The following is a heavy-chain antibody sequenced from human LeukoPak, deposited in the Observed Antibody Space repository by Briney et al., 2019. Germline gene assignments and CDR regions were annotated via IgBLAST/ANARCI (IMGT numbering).Heavy chain of an antibody. Sequence: SETLSLTCSVSGYSISSGYYWGWIRQPPGKGLEWIGSIYHSGSTYYNPSLKSRVTISVDTSKNQFSLKLSSVTAADTAVYYCARDRRELYASSDWFDPWGQGTLVTVSS. J-gene: IGHJ5*02. V-gene: IGHV4-38-2*02. CDR2: IYHSGST. CDR1: GYSISSGYY. D-gene: IGHD2-8*01. CDR3: ARDRRELYASSDWFDP.